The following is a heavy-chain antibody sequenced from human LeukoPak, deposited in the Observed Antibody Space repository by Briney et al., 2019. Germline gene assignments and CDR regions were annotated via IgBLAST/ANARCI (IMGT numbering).Heavy chain of an antibody. CDR2: IYYSGST. CDR3: ARAPYYYDSSGFPPIHLDY. CDR1: GGSISSHY. Sequence: SQTLSLTCTVSGGSISSHYWSWIRQPPGKGLEWIGYIYYSGSTNYNPSLKSRVTISVDTSKNQFSLKLSSVTAADTAVYYCARAPYYYDSSGFPPIHLDYWGQGTLVTVSS. D-gene: IGHD3-22*01. J-gene: IGHJ4*02. V-gene: IGHV4-59*11.